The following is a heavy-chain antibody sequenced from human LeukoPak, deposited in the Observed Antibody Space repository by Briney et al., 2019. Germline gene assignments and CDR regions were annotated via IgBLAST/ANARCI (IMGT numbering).Heavy chain of an antibody. Sequence: GGSLRLSCAASGFTFNNYGMSWVRQAPGKGLEWVGRIKSKSDGGTTDYAAPVKGRFTISRDDSKNTLFLQVNSLKIEDTAVYYCTTVTLRPVGLWGQGTLVTVSS. CDR1: GFTFNNYG. V-gene: IGHV3-15*05. D-gene: IGHD3-10*01. CDR3: TTVTLRPVGL. CDR2: IKSKSDGGTT. J-gene: IGHJ4*02.